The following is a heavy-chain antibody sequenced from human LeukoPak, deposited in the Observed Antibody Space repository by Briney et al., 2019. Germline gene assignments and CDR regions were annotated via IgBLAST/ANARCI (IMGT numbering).Heavy chain of an antibody. D-gene: IGHD3-22*01. CDR2: INPNSGGT. J-gene: IGHJ3*02. CDR1: GYTFTGYY. Sequence: GASVKVSCKASGYTFTGYYMHWVRQAPGQGLEWMGWINPNSGGTNYAQKFQGRVTMTRDTSISTAYMELSRLRSDDTAVYYCARVKRWGIVVATYAFDIWGQGTMVTVSS. V-gene: IGHV1-2*02. CDR3: ARVKRWGIVVATYAFDI.